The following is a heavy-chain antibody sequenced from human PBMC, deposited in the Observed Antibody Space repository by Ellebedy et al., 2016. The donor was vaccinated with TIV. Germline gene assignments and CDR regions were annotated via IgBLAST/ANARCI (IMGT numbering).Heavy chain of an antibody. CDR2: IYPGGRR. CDR3: ARETNWYYFDF. V-gene: IGHV4-30-2*01. Sequence: SETLSLTXTVSGGSINSRSFYWTWIRQPPGKGLEWIGYIYPGGRRRSNPSLQSRVAISIDTSNNHFSLRLTSLTAADTAVYYCARETNWYYFDFWGQGSLVTVSS. CDR1: GGSINSRSFY. D-gene: IGHD7-27*01. J-gene: IGHJ4*02.